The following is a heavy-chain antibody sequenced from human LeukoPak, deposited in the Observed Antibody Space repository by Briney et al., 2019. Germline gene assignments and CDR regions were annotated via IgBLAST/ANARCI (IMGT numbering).Heavy chain of an antibody. CDR1: GGSISSSSYY. J-gene: IGHJ4*02. D-gene: IGHD2-2*01. Sequence: SETLSLTCTVSGGSISSSSYYWGWIRQPPGKGLEWIGSIYYSGSTYYNPSLKSRVTISVDTSKNQFSLKLSSVTAADTAVYYCARESPFVSRGPVDYWGQGTLVTVSS. CDR2: IYYSGST. CDR3: ARESPFVSRGPVDY. V-gene: IGHV4-39*02.